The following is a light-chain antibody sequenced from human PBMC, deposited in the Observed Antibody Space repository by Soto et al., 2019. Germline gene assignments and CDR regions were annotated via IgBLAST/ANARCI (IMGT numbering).Light chain of an antibody. Sequence: DIQMTQSPSTLSASVGDRVTITCRASQSVTGWLAWYQQKPGKAPNLLIYAASTLQSGVPSRFSCSGFGTEFTLTISNLQPDDFATYYCQQYNFYWTFGPGTKVEIK. CDR2: AAS. CDR1: QSVTGW. CDR3: QQYNFYWT. J-gene: IGKJ1*01. V-gene: IGKV1-5*01.